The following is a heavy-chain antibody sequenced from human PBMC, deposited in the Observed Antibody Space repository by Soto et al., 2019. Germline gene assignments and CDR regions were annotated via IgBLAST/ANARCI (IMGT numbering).Heavy chain of an antibody. CDR1: GYTFTSYG. CDR3: AGNLAYCGGDCYSYAFDI. Sequence: ASVKVSCKASGYTFTSYGISWVRQAPGQGLEWMGWISAYNGNTNYAQKLQGRVTMTTDTSTSTAYMELRSLTSDDTAVYYCAGNLAYCGGDCYSYAFDIWGQGTMVTVSS. V-gene: IGHV1-18*01. CDR2: ISAYNGNT. J-gene: IGHJ3*02. D-gene: IGHD2-21*01.